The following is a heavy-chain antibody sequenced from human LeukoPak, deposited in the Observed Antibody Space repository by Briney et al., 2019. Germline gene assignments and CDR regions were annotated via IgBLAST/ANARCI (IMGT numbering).Heavy chain of an antibody. Sequence: GRSLRLSCAASGFTFSSYGMHWVRQAPGKGLVWVSRINGDGTCATYADSVKGRFTISRDNVKNTLYLQMTSLRAEDTAVYYCARAFAYSSPPYWGQGTLVTVSS. CDR1: GFTFSSYG. V-gene: IGHV3-74*01. D-gene: IGHD6-13*01. CDR2: INGDGTCA. CDR3: ARAFAYSSPPY. J-gene: IGHJ4*02.